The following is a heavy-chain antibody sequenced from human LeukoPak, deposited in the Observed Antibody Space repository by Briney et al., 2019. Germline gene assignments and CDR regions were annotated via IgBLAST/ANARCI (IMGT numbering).Heavy chain of an antibody. CDR2: IVTSSSSI. D-gene: IGHD2/OR15-2a*01. Sequence: GGALRLSFATSGFPFSTYTMNWIRQAPGKGMEWVSSIVTSSSSISYAHSVRGRFTISRDNARNSLYLQMNSLRAEDTAVYYCVRIPNSATFPNWFDHWGQGTLVTVSS. J-gene: IGHJ5*02. V-gene: IGHV3-21*01. CDR3: VRIPNSATFPNWFDH. CDR1: GFPFSTYT.